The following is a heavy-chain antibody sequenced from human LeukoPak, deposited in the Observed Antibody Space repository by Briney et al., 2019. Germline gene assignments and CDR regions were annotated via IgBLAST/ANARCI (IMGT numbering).Heavy chain of an antibody. D-gene: IGHD3-3*01. CDR3: ARAKSYDFWSGNWFDP. V-gene: IGHV1-8*01. CDR2: MNPNSGNT. CDR1: GYTFTSYD. Sequence: GASVKVSCKASGYTFTSYDINWVRQATGQGLEWMGWMNPNSGNTGYAQKFQGRATMTRNTSISTAYMELSSLRSEDTAVYYCARAKSYDFWSGNWFDPWGQGTLVTVSS. J-gene: IGHJ5*02.